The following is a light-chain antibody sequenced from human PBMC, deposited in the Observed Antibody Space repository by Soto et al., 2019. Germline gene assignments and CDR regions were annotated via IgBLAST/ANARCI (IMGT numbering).Light chain of an antibody. V-gene: IGLV2-14*01. CDR1: SSDVGGYNY. J-gene: IGLJ1*01. CDR3: SSYTSSSTLLDV. Sequence: QSVLTQPASVSGSPGQSITISCTGTSSDVGGYNYGSWYQQHPGKAPKLMIYDVSNRPSGVSNRFSGSKSGNTASLTISGLQAEDEADYYCSSYTSSSTLLDVFGTGTKFTVL. CDR2: DVS.